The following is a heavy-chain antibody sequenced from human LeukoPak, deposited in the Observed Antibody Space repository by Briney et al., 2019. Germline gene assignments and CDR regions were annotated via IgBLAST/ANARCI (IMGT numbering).Heavy chain of an antibody. J-gene: IGHJ5*02. CDR2: IYYSGST. D-gene: IGHD3-16*02. CDR1: GGSISSSSYY. V-gene: IGHV4-39*01. Sequence: PSETLSLTCTVSGGSISSSSYYWGWIRQPPGKGLEWIGSIYYSGSTYYNPSLKSRVTISVDTSKNQFSLKLSSVTAAGTAVYYCARHIDNWFDPWGQGTLVTVSP. CDR3: ARHIDNWFDP.